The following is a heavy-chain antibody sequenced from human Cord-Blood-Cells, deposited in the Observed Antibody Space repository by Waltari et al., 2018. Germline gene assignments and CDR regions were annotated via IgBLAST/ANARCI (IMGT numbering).Heavy chain of an antibody. D-gene: IGHD3-10*01. CDR2: INHSGST. Sequence: QVQLQQWGAGLLKPSETLSLTCAVYGGSFSGYYWSWIRQPPGKGLEWIGEINHSGSTNDNPSLKSRVTISVDTSKNQFSLKLSSVTAADTAVYYCARGGEPLDAFDIWGQGTMVTVSS. J-gene: IGHJ3*02. CDR3: ARGGEPLDAFDI. V-gene: IGHV4-34*01. CDR1: GGSFSGYY.